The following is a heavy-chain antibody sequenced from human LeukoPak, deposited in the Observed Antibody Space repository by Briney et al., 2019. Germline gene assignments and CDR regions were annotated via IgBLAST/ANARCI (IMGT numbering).Heavy chain of an antibody. Sequence: SETLSLTCAVSGYSISSGYYWGWIRQPPGKGLEWIGSIYHSGSTDYNPSLKSRVTISVDTSKNQFSLKLSSVTAADTAVYYCARYRYRGRYCSSTSCFTPQGVYFDYWGQGTLVTVSS. J-gene: IGHJ4*02. CDR3: ARYRYRGRYCSSTSCFTPQGVYFDY. CDR1: GYSISSGYY. CDR2: IYHSGST. D-gene: IGHD2-2*02. V-gene: IGHV4-38-2*01.